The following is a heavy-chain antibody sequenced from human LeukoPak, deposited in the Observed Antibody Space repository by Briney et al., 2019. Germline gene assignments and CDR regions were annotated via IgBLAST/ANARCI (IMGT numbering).Heavy chain of an antibody. CDR2: ISYDGNTK. Sequence: GGSLRLSCAASGFTFSSYAMSWVRQAPGKGLEWVAVISYDGNTKYYADSVKSRFTISRDNSKNTLYLQMNSLRAEDTAVYYCAKKSSRAVADWYFDLWGRGTLVTVSS. J-gene: IGHJ2*01. CDR3: AKKSSRAVADWYFDL. V-gene: IGHV3-30*18. CDR1: GFTFSSYA. D-gene: IGHD6-19*01.